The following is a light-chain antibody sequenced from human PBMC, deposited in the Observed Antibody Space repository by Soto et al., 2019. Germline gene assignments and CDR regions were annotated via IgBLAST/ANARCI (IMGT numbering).Light chain of an antibody. CDR1: SSDVGGYNY. Sequence: QSALTQPASVSGSPGQSITISCTGTSSDVGGYNYVSWYQQHPGKAPKLMIYDVSNWPSGVSNRFSSSKSGNTASLTISGLQAEDEADYYCSSYTSSSTPYVFGTGTKLTVL. V-gene: IGLV2-14*01. J-gene: IGLJ1*01. CDR2: DVS. CDR3: SSYTSSSTPYV.